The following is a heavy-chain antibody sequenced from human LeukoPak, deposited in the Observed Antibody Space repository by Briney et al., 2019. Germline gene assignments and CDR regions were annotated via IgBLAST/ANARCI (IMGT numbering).Heavy chain of an antibody. V-gene: IGHV4-59*05. CDR2: IYYAGSA. CDR1: GGSISSYY. Sequence: PSETLSLTCTVSGGSISSYYWSWIRQSPGKGLEWIGSIYYAGSAYYNPSLKSRVSISVDPSKNHFSLKLKSVTAADTALYYCVRQIGATETDYWGQGTLVTVSS. J-gene: IGHJ4*02. CDR3: VRQIGATETDY. D-gene: IGHD1-26*01.